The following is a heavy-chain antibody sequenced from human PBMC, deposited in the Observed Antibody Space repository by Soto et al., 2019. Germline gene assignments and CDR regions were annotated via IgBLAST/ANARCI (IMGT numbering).Heavy chain of an antibody. CDR1: GGSISSGCYS. CDR3: GRGDYANAFDI. Sequence: PSETLSLTCAVSGGSISSGCYSWNWIRQPPGKGLEWIGNIYHSGSTYYNASLKSRVTISVDRSKNQFSLKLSSVTAADTAVYYCGRGDYANAFDIWGQGTMVTVS. J-gene: IGHJ3*02. CDR2: IYHSGST. V-gene: IGHV4-30-2*01. D-gene: IGHD4-17*01.